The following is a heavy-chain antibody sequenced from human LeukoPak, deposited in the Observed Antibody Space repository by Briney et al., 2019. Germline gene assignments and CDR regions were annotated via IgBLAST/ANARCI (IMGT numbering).Heavy chain of an antibody. J-gene: IGHJ4*02. D-gene: IGHD3-22*01. CDR1: GFTFSSYA. V-gene: IGHV3-23*01. CDR3: AKIGITMIVVVITGAY. CDR2: ISGSGGST. Sequence: GGSLRLSCAASGFTFSSYAMSWVRQAQGKGLEWVSDISGSGGSTYYADSVKGRFTISRDNSKNTLYLQMNSLRAEDTAVYYCAKIGITMIVVVITGAYWGQGTLVTVSS.